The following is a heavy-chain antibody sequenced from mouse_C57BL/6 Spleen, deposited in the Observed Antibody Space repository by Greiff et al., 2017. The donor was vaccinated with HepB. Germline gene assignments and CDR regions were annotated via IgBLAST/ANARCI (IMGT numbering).Heavy chain of an antibody. CDR2: IYPGSGST. J-gene: IGHJ4*01. Sequence: QVQLQQPGAELVKPGASVKMSCKASGYTFTSYWITWVKQRPGQGLEWIGDIYPGSGSTNYNEKFKSKATLTVDTSSSTAYMQLSSLTSEDSAVYYCARNPLLSEDAMDYWGQGTSVTASS. V-gene: IGHV1-55*01. D-gene: IGHD2-1*01. CDR3: ARNPLLSEDAMDY. CDR1: GYTFTSYW.